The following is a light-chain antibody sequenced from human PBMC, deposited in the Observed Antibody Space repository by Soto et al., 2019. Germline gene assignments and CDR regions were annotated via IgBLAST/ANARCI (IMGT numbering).Light chain of an antibody. V-gene: IGLV2-14*03. J-gene: IGLJ1*01. CDR2: EVS. CDR1: SSDVGAYDF. Sequence: QSALAQPASVSGSPGQSITISCTGTSSDVGAYDFVSWYQQHPDKAPKLMIYEVSNRPSGVSYRFSGSKSVNTATLTISGVQAEDEADYYCSSYTTSSTRVFVTGTKLTVL. CDR3: SSYTTSSTRV.